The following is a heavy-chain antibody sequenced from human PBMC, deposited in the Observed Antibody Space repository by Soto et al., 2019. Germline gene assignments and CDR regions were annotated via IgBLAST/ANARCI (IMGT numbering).Heavy chain of an antibody. D-gene: IGHD3-3*01. V-gene: IGHV4-31*03. Sequence: SETLSLTCTVSGGSISSGGYYWSWILQHPGKGLEWIGYIYYSGSTYYNPSLKSRVTISVDTSKNQFSLKLSSVTAADTAVYYCARAPPPYYDFWSGYYYWFDPWGQGTLVTVSS. CDR3: ARAPPPYYDFWSGYYYWFDP. CDR2: IYYSGST. J-gene: IGHJ5*02. CDR1: GGSISSGGYY.